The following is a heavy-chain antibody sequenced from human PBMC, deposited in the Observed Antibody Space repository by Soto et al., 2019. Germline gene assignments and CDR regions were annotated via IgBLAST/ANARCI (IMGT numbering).Heavy chain of an antibody. D-gene: IGHD6-19*01. CDR2: INAGNGNT. CDR1: GYTFSNYG. J-gene: IGHJ2*01. CDR3: ARSGYSSGWYHWYFDF. V-gene: IGHV1-3*01. Sequence: QVQLVQSGAEVKKPGASVKVSCKASGYTFSNYGIHWVRQAPGQRLEWMGWINAGNGNTKYSEKFQGRVTITRDTSASTAYMELSSLRSEDTAVYYCARSGYSSGWYHWYFDFGGRGTLVTVSS.